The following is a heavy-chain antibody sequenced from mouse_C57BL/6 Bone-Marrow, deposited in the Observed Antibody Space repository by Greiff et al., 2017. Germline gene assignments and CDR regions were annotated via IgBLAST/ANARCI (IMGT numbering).Heavy chain of an antibody. CDR2: ISNGGGST. CDR1: GFTFTDYY. Sequence: EVMLVESGGGLVQPGGSLKLSCAASGFTFTDYYMYWVRQTPVKRLEWVAYISNGGGSTYYPDTVKGRFTISRDNATNTLYLQSMRLKSEATAMYYFARHNRDGFYYFDYWGQGTTLTGSS. V-gene: IGHV5-12*01. D-gene: IGHD4-1*01. J-gene: IGHJ2*01. CDR3: ARHNRDGFYYFDY.